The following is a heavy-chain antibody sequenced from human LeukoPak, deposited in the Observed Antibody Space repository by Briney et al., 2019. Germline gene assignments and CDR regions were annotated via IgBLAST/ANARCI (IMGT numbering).Heavy chain of an antibody. CDR3: ASGYCSGGSCYSLDY. V-gene: IGHV1-18*01. Sequence: GASVKVSCKASGYSFTSYGISWVRRAPGQGLEWMGWISAYNGNTNYAQKLQGRVTMTTDTSTSTAYMELRSLRSDDTAVYYCASGYCSGGSCYSLDYWGQGTLVTVSS. J-gene: IGHJ4*02. D-gene: IGHD2-15*01. CDR1: GYSFTSYG. CDR2: ISAYNGNT.